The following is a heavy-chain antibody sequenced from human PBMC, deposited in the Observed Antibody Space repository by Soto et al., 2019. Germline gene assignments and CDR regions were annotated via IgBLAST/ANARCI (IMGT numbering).Heavy chain of an antibody. CDR1: GESFFNYA. Sequence: ASVKVSCKASGESFFNYAITWVRQAPGQGLEWMGWISAYNGNTNYAQKLQGRVTMTTDTSTSTAYMELRSLRSDDTAVYYCARDKGYCTNGVCYPDAFDIWGQGTMVTVSS. CDR2: ISAYNGNT. CDR3: ARDKGYCTNGVCYPDAFDI. D-gene: IGHD2-8*01. V-gene: IGHV1-18*01. J-gene: IGHJ3*02.